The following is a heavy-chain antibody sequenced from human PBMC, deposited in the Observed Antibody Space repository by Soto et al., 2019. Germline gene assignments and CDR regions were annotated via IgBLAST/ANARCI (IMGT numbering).Heavy chain of an antibody. J-gene: IGHJ6*02. Sequence: GGSLRLSCAASGFTFSSYDMHWVRQATGKGLEWVSAIGTAGDTYYPGSVKGRFTISRENAKNSLYLQMNSLRAEDTAVYYCARVGGYSSGYGMDVWGQGTTVTVSS. CDR1: GFTFSSYD. D-gene: IGHD6-25*01. V-gene: IGHV3-13*01. CDR3: ARVGGYSSGYGMDV. CDR2: IGTAGDT.